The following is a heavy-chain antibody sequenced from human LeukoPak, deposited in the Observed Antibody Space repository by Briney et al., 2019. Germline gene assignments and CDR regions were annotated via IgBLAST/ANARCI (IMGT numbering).Heavy chain of an antibody. CDR2: INPNSGGT. V-gene: IGHV1-2*02. CDR1: GYTFTGYY. CDR3: ARFLWRAGGLDY. D-gene: IGHD1-14*01. J-gene: IGHJ4*02. Sequence: GASVKVSCKASGYTFTGYYMHWVRQAPGQELEWMGWINPNSGGTNYAQKFQGRVTMTRDTSISTAYMELSRLRSDDTAVYYCARFLWRAGGLDYWGQGTLVTVSS.